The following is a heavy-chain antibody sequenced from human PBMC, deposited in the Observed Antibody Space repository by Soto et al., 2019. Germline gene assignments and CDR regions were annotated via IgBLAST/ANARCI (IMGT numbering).Heavy chain of an antibody. V-gene: IGHV4-39*01. Sequence: PSETLSLTCTVSGGSISSSSYYWGWIRQPPGKGLEWIGSIYYSGSTYYNPSLKSRVTISVDTSKNQFSLKLSSVTAADTAVYYCAEGPRWLQLIFFDYWGQGTLVTVSS. CDR1: GGSISSSSYY. CDR3: AEGPRWLQLIFFDY. CDR2: IYYSGST. D-gene: IGHD5-12*01. J-gene: IGHJ4*02.